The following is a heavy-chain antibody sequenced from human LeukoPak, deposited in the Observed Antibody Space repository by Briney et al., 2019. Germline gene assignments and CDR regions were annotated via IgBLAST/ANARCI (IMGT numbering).Heavy chain of an antibody. V-gene: IGHV4-39*07. CDR2: ISYSGST. Sequence: SETLSLTCTVSGGSISSGTYYWGWIRQPPGKGLEWIGSISYSGSTYYSSSLMSRRTISVDTSKNQFSLRLTSLTAADTAVYYCARGVRGPTTLFYYYYMDVWGKGTTVTVSS. D-gene: IGHD3-10*01. CDR3: ARGVRGPTTLFYYYYMDV. J-gene: IGHJ6*03. CDR1: GGSISSGTYY.